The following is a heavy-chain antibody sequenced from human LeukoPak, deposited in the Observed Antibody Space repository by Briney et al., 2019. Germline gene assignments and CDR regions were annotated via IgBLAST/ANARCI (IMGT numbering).Heavy chain of an antibody. CDR2: IKQDGGEK. CDR3: ARAGGRVVSAAVRFDP. Sequence: PGGSLRLSCAASGFNLRNYWMSWVRQAPGKGLEWVANIKQDGGEKYYVDSVKGRFIISRDNAKNSLYLQMNSLRAEDTAVYFCARAGGRVVSAAVRFDPWGQGTLVTVSS. CDR1: GFNLRNYW. D-gene: IGHD2-2*01. J-gene: IGHJ5*02. V-gene: IGHV3-7*01.